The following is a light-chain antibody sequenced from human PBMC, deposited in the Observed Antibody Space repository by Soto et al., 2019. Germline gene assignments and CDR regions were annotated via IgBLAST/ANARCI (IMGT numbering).Light chain of an antibody. CDR2: GAS. J-gene: IGKJ5*01. V-gene: IGKV3D-15*01. Sequence: DIVLTQSPSTLSLSPGERATLSCRASQSVSSYLGWYQQKPGQAPRLLIYGASSRATGIPDRFSGSGSGTDFTLTISSLQPEDFATYYCQQFNNYPITFGQGTRLEIK. CDR1: QSVSSY. CDR3: QQFNNYPIT.